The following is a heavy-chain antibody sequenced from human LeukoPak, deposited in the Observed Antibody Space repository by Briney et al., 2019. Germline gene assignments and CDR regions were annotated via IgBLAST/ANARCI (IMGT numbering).Heavy chain of an antibody. Sequence: ASETLSLTCTVSGGSISSSYWSWIRQPPGKGLEGIGYIYYSGSTNYNPSLKSRVTISVDTSKTQFSLKLSSVTAADTAVYYCARAFGGSGSYGRFDYWGQGTLVTVSS. J-gene: IGHJ4*02. D-gene: IGHD1-26*01. CDR2: IYYSGST. CDR3: ARAFGGSGSYGRFDY. V-gene: IGHV4-59*01. CDR1: GGSISSSY.